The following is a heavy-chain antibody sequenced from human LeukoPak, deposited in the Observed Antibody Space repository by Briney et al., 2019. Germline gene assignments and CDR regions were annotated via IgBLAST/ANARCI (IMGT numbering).Heavy chain of an antibody. Sequence: ASVKVSCKASGYTFTGYYMHWVRQAPGQGLEWMGWINPNSGGINYAQKFQGRVTMTRDTSISTAYMELSRLRSNDTAVYYCATNTVTTSSLLDVWGQGTTVTVSS. CDR1: GYTFTGYY. J-gene: IGHJ6*02. CDR3: ATNTVTTSSLLDV. V-gene: IGHV1-2*02. D-gene: IGHD4-17*01. CDR2: INPNSGGI.